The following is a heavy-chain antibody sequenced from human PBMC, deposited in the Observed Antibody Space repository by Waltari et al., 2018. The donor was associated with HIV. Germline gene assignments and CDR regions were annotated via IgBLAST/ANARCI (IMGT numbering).Heavy chain of an antibody. CDR1: GFTVSSNY. CDR3: ARDRFLGYCSGGSCFAFDI. J-gene: IGHJ3*02. D-gene: IGHD2-15*01. Sequence: EVQLVESGGGLVQPGGSLRLSCAASGFTVSSNYMSWVRQAPGEGLEWVSVIYSGGSTYYADSVKGRFTISRDNSKNTLYLQMNSLRAEDTAVYYCARDRFLGYCSGGSCFAFDIWGQGTMVTVSS. CDR2: IYSGGST. V-gene: IGHV3-66*02.